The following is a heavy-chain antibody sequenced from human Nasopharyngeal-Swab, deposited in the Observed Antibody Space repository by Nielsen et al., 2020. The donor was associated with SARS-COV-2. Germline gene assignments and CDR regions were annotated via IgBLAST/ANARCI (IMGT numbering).Heavy chain of an antibody. CDR2: MNPNSGNT. V-gene: IGHV1-8*01. CDR1: GYTFTSYD. Sequence: ASVEVSCKASGYTFTSYDINWVRQATGQGLEWMGWMNPNSGNTGYAQKFQGRVTMTRNTSISTAYMELSSLRSEDTAVYYCARGISLYYYYYYMDVWGKGTMVTVSS. D-gene: IGHD3-3*02. CDR3: ARGISLYYYYYYMDV. J-gene: IGHJ6*03.